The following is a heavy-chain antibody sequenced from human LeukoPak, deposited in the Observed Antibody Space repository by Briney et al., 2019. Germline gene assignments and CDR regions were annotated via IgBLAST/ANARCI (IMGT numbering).Heavy chain of an antibody. J-gene: IGHJ5*02. V-gene: IGHV3-48*04. CDR3: ARGQEWELLFWFDP. Sequence: GGSLRLSCAASGFTFSSYSMNWVRQAPGKGLEWVSYISSSSSTIYYADSVKGRFTISRDNAKNSLCLQMNSLRAADTAVYYCARGQEWELLFWFDPWGQGTLVTVSS. CDR2: ISSSSSTI. D-gene: IGHD1-26*01. CDR1: GFTFSSYS.